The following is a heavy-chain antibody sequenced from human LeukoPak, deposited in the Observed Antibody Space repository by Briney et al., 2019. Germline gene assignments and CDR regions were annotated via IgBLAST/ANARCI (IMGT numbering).Heavy chain of an antibody. CDR2: IIPIFGTA. J-gene: IGHJ5*02. Sequence: ASVKVSCKASGGTFSGYAISWVRQAPGQGLEWMGGIIPIFGTANYAQKFQGRVTITADESTSTAYMELSSLRSEDTAVYYCARDRDYYGSGSPTYNWFDPWGQGTLVTVSS. CDR1: GGTFSGYA. D-gene: IGHD3-10*01. V-gene: IGHV1-69*13. CDR3: ARDRDYYGSGSPTYNWFDP.